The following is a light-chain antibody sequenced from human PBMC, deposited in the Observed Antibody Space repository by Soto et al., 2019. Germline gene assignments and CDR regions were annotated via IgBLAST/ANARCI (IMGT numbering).Light chain of an antibody. Sequence: EIVMTQSPATLSVSPGGRVTLSCRASQSVSNNLAWYQRKPGQAPRLIMYGASTRANGIPDRFSGSGSGTDFTLTLSRLEPEDFAVYYCQQYGSSHPITFGQGTRLEIK. CDR1: QSVSNN. CDR3: QQYGSSHPIT. J-gene: IGKJ5*01. CDR2: GAS. V-gene: IGKV3-20*01.